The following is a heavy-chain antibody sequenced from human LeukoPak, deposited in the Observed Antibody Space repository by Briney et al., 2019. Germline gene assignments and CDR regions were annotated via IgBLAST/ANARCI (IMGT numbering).Heavy chain of an antibody. D-gene: IGHD2-2*01. CDR3: ARDRGTSTIPGGYYGMDV. V-gene: IGHV1-69*04. J-gene: IGHJ6*02. CDR1: GGTFSSYA. Sequence: SVKVSCKASGGTFSSYAISWVRQAPGQGLEWMGRIIPILGIANYAQKFQGRVTITADKSTSTAYMELSSLRSEDTAVYYCARDRGTSTIPGGYYGMDVWGQGTTVTVSS. CDR2: IIPILGIA.